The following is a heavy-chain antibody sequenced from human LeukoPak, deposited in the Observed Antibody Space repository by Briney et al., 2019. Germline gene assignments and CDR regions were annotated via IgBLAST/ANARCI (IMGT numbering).Heavy chain of an antibody. D-gene: IGHD3-22*01. V-gene: IGHV3-30*03. CDR2: ISYDGSNK. CDR3: ATYYYDSGGFHFHH. J-gene: IGHJ1*01. Sequence: GRSLRLSCAASGFTFSSFGMHWVRQAPGKGLEWVAVISYDGSNKYYADSVKGRFTISRDNSKNTLYLQMNSLRAEDTAVYYCATYYYDSGGFHFHHWAQGTLVTVSS. CDR1: GFTFSSFG.